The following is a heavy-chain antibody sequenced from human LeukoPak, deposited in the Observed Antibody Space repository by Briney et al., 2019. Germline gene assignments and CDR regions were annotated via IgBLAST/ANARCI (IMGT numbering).Heavy chain of an antibody. CDR2: ISGSGGST. CDR1: GFTFTSYP. V-gene: IGHV3-23*01. Sequence: GGTLGLSCAASGFTFTSYPWSWVRQAPGKGLEGVSAISGSGGSTYYADSVKGRFTISRDNSKNTLYLQMNSLRAEDTAVYYCATSRGGGYWGQGTLVTVSS. D-gene: IGHD3-10*01. CDR3: ATSRGGGY. J-gene: IGHJ4*02.